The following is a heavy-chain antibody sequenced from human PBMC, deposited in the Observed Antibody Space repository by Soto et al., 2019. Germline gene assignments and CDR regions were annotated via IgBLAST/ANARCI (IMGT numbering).Heavy chain of an antibody. J-gene: IGHJ6*02. CDR3: ARDGGKRNYYGMDV. D-gene: IGHD2-15*01. V-gene: IGHV4-4*02. CDR2: IYHSGST. Sequence: KPSKTLSLTYAVSGGSISSSNWLSWVRQPPGKGLEWIGEIYHSGSTNYNPSLKSRVTISVDKSKNQFSLKLSSVTAADTAVYYCARDGGKRNYYGMDVWGQGTTVTVSS. CDR1: GGSISSSNW.